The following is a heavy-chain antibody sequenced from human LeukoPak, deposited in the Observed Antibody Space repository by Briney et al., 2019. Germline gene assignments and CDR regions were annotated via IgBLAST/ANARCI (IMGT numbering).Heavy chain of an antibody. CDR3: AKDPPAYSVATPYYFDY. Sequence: GGSLRLSCAASGFIFSTYWMSWVRQAPGKGLEWVAVISYDGSNKYYADSVKGRFTISRDNSKNTLYLQMNSLRAEDTAVYYCAKDPPAYSVATPYYFDYWGQGTLVTVSS. D-gene: IGHD5-12*01. V-gene: IGHV3-30*18. CDR2: ISYDGSNK. CDR1: GFIFSTYW. J-gene: IGHJ4*02.